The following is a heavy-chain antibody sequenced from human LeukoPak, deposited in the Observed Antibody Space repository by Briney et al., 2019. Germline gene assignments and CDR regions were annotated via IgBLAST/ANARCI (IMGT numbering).Heavy chain of an antibody. V-gene: IGHV1-2*06. D-gene: IGHD3-22*01. CDR2: INPNIGGT. J-gene: IGHJ4*02. Sequence: GASVKVSCKASGYTFTGYYMHWVRQAPGQGLEWMGRINPNIGGTNYAQKFQGRVTMTRDTSISTAYMELSRLRSDDTAVYYCASEPRYYYDSSGYYYWGQGTLVTVSS. CDR3: ASEPRYYYDSSGYYY. CDR1: GYTFTGYY.